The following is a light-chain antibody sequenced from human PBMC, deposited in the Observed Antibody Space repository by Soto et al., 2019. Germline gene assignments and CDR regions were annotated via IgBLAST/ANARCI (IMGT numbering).Light chain of an antibody. Sequence: DIQMTQSPSILSASVGDRVTITCRASQSVSTWLAWFQQKPGKAPNVLIYKASRLESGVPSRFSGSGSGTEFTLTISNLQPDDFATYYRQHYSADSPWTFGQGTKVEVK. V-gene: IGKV1-5*03. J-gene: IGKJ1*01. CDR2: KAS. CDR3: QHYSADSPWT. CDR1: QSVSTW.